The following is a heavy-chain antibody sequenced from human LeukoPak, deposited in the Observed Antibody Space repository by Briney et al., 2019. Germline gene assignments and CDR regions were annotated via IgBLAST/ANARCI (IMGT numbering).Heavy chain of an antibody. V-gene: IGHV3-48*01. CDR3: AREHTPFGSGCTAAY. D-gene: IGHD6-19*01. CDR1: GFTFSSYS. CDR2: ISSSSSTI. Sequence: GGSLRLSCAASGFTFSSYSMNWVRQAPGKGLEWVSYISSSSSTIYYADSVKGRFTISRDNAKNSLYLQMNSLRAEDTAVYYCAREHTPFGSGCTAAYWGQGTLVTVSS. J-gene: IGHJ4*02.